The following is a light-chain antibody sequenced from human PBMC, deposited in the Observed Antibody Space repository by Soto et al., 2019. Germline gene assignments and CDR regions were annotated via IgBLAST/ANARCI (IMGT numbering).Light chain of an antibody. CDR2: DVS. CDR1: SSDIGTYNY. Sequence: QSVLTQPASMSGSPGQSITISCTGTSSDIGTYNYLSWYQQHPGKAPSLLISDVSNRPSGISNRFSDSKSGNTASLTITGLQSEDEYYCYCMSSTITRRLVFGSGTKLTVL. V-gene: IGLV2-14*03. CDR3: MSSTITRRLV. J-gene: IGLJ1*01.